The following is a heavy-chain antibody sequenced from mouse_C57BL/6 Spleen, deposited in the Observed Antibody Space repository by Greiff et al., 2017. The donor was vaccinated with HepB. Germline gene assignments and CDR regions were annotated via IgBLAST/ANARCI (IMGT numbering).Heavy chain of an antibody. CDR1: GYSFTDYN. CDR3: AREDYGSSYYAMDY. J-gene: IGHJ4*01. CDR2: INPNYGTT. V-gene: IGHV1-39*01. Sequence: EVHLVESGPELVKPGASVKISCKASGYSFTDYNMNWVKQSNGKSLEWIGVINPNYGTTSYNQKFKGKATLTVDQSSSTAYMQLNSLTSEDSAVYYCAREDYGSSYYAMDYWGQGTSVTVSS. D-gene: IGHD1-1*01.